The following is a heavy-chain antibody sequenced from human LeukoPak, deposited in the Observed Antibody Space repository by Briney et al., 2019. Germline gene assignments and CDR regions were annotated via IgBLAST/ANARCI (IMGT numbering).Heavy chain of an antibody. CDR2: IKEDGSEK. CDR3: VRDGRPLDY. D-gene: IGHD1-1*01. V-gene: IGHV3-7*01. Sequence: GGSLRLSCAASGFTFSTYAMSRVRQAPGKGLEWVANIKEDGSEKYYVDSVRGRFSISRDNAKNSLYLQMNSLRAEDTAVYYCVRDGRPLDYWGQGTLVTVSS. CDR1: GFTFSTYA. J-gene: IGHJ4*02.